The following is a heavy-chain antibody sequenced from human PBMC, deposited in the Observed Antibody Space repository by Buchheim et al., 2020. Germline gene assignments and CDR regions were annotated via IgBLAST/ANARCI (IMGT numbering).Heavy chain of an antibody. CDR3: ARIGKDSSGYYYFDY. D-gene: IGHD3-22*01. CDR1: GFTFSSYA. J-gene: IGHJ4*02. CDR2: ISYDGRNK. Sequence: QVQLVESGGGVVQPGRSLRLSCAASGFTFSSYAMHWVRQAPGKGLEWVAVISYDGRNKYYADSVKGRFTISRDNSKNTLYLQVNSLRAEDTAVYYCARIGKDSSGYYYFDYWGQGTL. V-gene: IGHV3-30*04.